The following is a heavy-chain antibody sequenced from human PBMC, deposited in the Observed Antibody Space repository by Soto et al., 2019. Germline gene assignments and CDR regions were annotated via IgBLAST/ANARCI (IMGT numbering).Heavy chain of an antibody. J-gene: IGHJ4*02. CDR2: IFYGGST. CDR1: GVSIKTNDYY. V-gene: IGHV4-39*01. CDR3: AAFVVPASRNTGFDF. Sequence: ETLSLTCIVSGVSIKTNDYYWGWVRQPPGKGLEWIGNIFYGGSTFYNPSLRTRLSISVDTSKNQFSLRLNSVTAADTAVFYCAAFVVPASRNTGFDFWGQGTLVTVSS. D-gene: IGHD2-15*01.